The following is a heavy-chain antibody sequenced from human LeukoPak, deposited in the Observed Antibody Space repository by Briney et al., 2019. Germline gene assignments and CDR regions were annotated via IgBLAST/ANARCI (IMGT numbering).Heavy chain of an antibody. D-gene: IGHD2-2*01. V-gene: IGHV3-43*02. Sequence: GGSLRLSCAASGFTFYDYAMHWVRQAPGKGLEWVSLISGDGGSTYYADSVKGRFTISRDNSKNSLYLQMNSLRTEDTALYYCAKDMGASHIVVVPAAAMDYYYYGMDVWGQGTTVTVSS. CDR2: ISGDGGST. CDR3: AKDMGASHIVVVPAAAMDYYYYGMDV. J-gene: IGHJ6*02. CDR1: GFTFYDYA.